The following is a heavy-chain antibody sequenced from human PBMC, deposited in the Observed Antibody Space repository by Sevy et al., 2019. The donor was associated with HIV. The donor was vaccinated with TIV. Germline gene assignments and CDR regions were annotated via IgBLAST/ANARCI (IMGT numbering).Heavy chain of an antibody. D-gene: IGHD1-20*01. J-gene: IGHJ5*02. CDR3: ARDITGTKNWLDP. CDR1: GGSISSGAYS. V-gene: IGHV4-30-2*01. Sequence: SETLSLTCTVSGGSISSGAYSWYWIRQPPGKGLEWLGNIYYGGSTYYNPSLNSRVTMSIDSSKNQFFLKLSSVTAADTAVYYCARDITGTKNWLDPWGQGTLVTVSS. CDR2: IYYGGST.